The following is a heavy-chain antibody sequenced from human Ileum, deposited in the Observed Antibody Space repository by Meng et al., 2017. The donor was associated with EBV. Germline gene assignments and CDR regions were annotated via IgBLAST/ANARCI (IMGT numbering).Heavy chain of an antibody. CDR3: ARVGQWLPIDY. CDR1: GGSISSSNW. Sequence: VQLQELGPRLVKPSGTLSLTCAGSGGSISSSNWWSWVRQPPGKGLEWIGEIYHSGSTNYNPSLKSRVTMSVDKSKNQFSLNLSSVTAADTAVYYCARVGQWLPIDYWGQGTLVTVSS. V-gene: IGHV4-4*02. D-gene: IGHD6-19*01. J-gene: IGHJ4*02. CDR2: IYHSGST.